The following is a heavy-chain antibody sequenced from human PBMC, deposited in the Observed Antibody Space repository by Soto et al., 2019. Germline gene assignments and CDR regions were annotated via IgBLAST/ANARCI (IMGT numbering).Heavy chain of an antibody. CDR1: GFTFCDYY. CDR2: LSDSGGSI. D-gene: IGHD6-13*01. J-gene: IGHJ4*02. CDR3: AKVSSSWYAGFFDL. Sequence: PGGSLRLSCAASGFTFCDYYMSWIRQAPGKGLEWVSGLSDSGGSIYYADSVKGRFTISRDNSMNTLYLQMNTLRAEDTAIYYCAKVSSSWYAGFFDLWGQGTLVTVSS. V-gene: IGHV3-23*01.